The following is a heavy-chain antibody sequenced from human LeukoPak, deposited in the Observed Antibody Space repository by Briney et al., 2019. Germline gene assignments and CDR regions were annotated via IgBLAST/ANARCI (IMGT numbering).Heavy chain of an antibody. CDR3: ARLGGLPVVDP. V-gene: IGHV4-59*08. J-gene: IGHJ5*02. CDR2: IYYTGST. Sequence: PSETLSLTCTVSGGSISTYYWSWIRQPPGKGLEWIGYIYYTGSTSYNPSLKSRVTMSLDTSKNQFSLQLSSVTAADTAVYYCARLGGLPVVDPWGQGTLVTVSS. D-gene: IGHD3-16*01. CDR1: GGSISTYY.